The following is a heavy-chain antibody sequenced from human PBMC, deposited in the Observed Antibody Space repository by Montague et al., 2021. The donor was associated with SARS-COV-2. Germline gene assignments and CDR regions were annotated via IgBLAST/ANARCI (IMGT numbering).Heavy chain of an antibody. D-gene: IGHD3-10*01. CDR2: IYQSGTT. V-gene: IGHV4-30-2*01. CDR1: GASISNGGYT. J-gene: IGHJ5*02. CDR3: ARSMIRGGLNWFDP. Sequence: TLSLTCAVSGASISNGGYTWSWIRRPPGKGLEWIGYIYQSGTTRYNPSLKSRVTMSVDKSKNHFSLQLTSVIAADTAIYFCARSMIRGGLNWFDPWGQGTLVTVSS.